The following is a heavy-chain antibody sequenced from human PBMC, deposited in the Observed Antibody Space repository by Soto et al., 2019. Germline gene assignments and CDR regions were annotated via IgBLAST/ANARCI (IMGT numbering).Heavy chain of an antibody. CDR2: IRTNGGST. V-gene: IGHV3-64*01. Sequence: EVQLVESGGGLVQPGGSLRLSCAASGFIFSAYPMHWVRQAPGKGLEYVSAIRTNGGSTYYANSVKGRFTISRDNSKNTLYLQMGSLRAEDMAIHYCARGDDYVPFDYWGQGTVVTVSS. CDR1: GFIFSAYP. J-gene: IGHJ4*02. CDR3: ARGDDYVPFDY. D-gene: IGHD4-17*01.